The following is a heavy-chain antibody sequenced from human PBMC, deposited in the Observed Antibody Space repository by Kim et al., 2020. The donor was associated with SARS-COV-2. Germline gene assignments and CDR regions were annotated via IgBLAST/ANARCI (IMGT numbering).Heavy chain of an antibody. D-gene: IGHD4-17*01. Sequence: GGSLRLSCAASESTFGGYWVHWVRQTPGKGLVWVSRINSDGTIRSHADSVKGRFTVSRDNARNTVYLQMKGLTVEDTAVYYCSRALFYYGDYPGYWGQGTLVTGSS. CDR3: SRALFYYGDYPGY. J-gene: IGHJ4*02. CDR1: ESTFGGYW. CDR2: INSDGTIR. V-gene: IGHV3-74*01.